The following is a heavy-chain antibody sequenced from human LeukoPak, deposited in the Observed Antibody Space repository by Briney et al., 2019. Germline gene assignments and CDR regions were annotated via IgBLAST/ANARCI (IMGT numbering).Heavy chain of an antibody. D-gene: IGHD1-26*01. CDR3: ARDGAGEGARDRFDY. CDR2: INPNSGGT. CDR1: GYTFTVYY. Sequence: ASVTVSFTSSGYTFTVYYMHWVRQAPGQGLGWMGWINPNSGGTNYAQKFQGRVTMTRDTSISTAYMELSRLRSDDTAVYYCARDGAGEGARDRFDYWGQGTLITVSS. J-gene: IGHJ4*02. V-gene: IGHV1-2*02.